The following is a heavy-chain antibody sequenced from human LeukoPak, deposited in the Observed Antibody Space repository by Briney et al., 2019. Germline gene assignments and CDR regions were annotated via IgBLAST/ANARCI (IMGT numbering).Heavy chain of an antibody. CDR3: AEARDSGSGHFDY. D-gene: IGHD3-10*01. Sequence: PGGSLRLSCAASGFTFSSYAMGWVRQAPGKGLEWVSTISGSGGSTYYADSVKGRFTISRGNSKNTLYLQMNSLRAEDTAVYYCAEARDSGSGHFDYWGQGTLVTVSS. CDR1: GFTFSSYA. CDR2: ISGSGGST. V-gene: IGHV3-23*01. J-gene: IGHJ4*02.